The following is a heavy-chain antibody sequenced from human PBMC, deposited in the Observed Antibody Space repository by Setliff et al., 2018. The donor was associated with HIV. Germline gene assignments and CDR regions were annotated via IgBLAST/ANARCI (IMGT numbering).Heavy chain of an antibody. Sequence: PSETLSLTCTVSGGSISSGSYYWSWIRQPAGKGLEWIGHIYSSGSTNYNPSLKSRVTISADTSKNQFSLKLSSVTAADTAVYYCARGPGGTVPKPLDAFDIWGQGTMVTVSS. CDR1: GGSISSGSYY. V-gene: IGHV4-61*10. CDR2: IYSSGST. CDR3: ARGPGGTVPKPLDAFDI. J-gene: IGHJ3*02. D-gene: IGHD1-1*01.